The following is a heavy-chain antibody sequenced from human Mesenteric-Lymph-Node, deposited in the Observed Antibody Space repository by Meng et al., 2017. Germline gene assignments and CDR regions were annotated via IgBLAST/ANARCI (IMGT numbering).Heavy chain of an antibody. D-gene: IGHD3-10*01. CDR1: GGSIISGDYY. Sequence: VRVQVLGPGLMMPSQTLSLTCTFAGGSIISGDYYWSWIRQPPGKGLEWIGYIYYTGSTYYNPSLKSRVTIYMDTSKNQFSLRLSSVTAADTAVFYCAREITMVRGDSVWNWFDPWGQGTLVTVSS. CDR2: IYYTGST. V-gene: IGHV4-30-4*01. CDR3: AREITMVRGDSVWNWFDP. J-gene: IGHJ5*02.